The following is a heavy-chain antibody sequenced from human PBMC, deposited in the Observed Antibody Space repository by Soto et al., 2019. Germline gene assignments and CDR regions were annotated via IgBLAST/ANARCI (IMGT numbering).Heavy chain of an antibody. V-gene: IGHV3-23*01. D-gene: IGHD1-26*01. Sequence: EVQLLESGGGLVQPGGSLRLSCAASGFTFSSYAMRWVRQAPVKGLEWVSAISGSGDSTYYADSVKGRFTISRDNSKNPLYLQMNSLRAGDTAVYYCARRGSGSYYDYWGQGTLVTVSS. CDR1: GFTFSSYA. J-gene: IGHJ4*02. CDR3: ARRGSGSYYDY. CDR2: ISGSGDST.